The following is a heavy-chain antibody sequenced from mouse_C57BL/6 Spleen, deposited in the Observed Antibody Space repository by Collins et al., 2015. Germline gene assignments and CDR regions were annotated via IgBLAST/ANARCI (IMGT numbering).Heavy chain of an antibody. Sequence: VQLQQPGTELVEPGASVKLSCKASGYTFTSYWMHWVKQRPGQGLEWIGNINPSNGGANYNAKFTSKATLTVDISSSTAYMQLSSLTSEDSAVYYCAGWGVDYDGYYYSMDYWGQGTSVTVSS. D-gene: IGHD2-4*01. CDR1: GYTFTSYW. J-gene: IGHJ4*01. V-gene: IGHV1-53*01. CDR3: AGWGVDYDGYYYSMDY. CDR2: INPSNGGA.